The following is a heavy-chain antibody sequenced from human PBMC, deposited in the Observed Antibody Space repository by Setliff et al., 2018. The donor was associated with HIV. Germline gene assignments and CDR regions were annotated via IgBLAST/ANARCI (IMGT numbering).Heavy chain of an antibody. Sequence: KPSETLSLTCTVSGGSISSHYWSWIRQPPGKGLEWIGEINHSGSTNYNPSLKSRVTILVDTSKNQFSLKLSSVTAADTAVFYCARLTTTYYYDSSAYYHPVWGQGTLVTVSS. D-gene: IGHD3-22*01. J-gene: IGHJ4*02. CDR2: INHSGST. CDR1: GGSISSHY. V-gene: IGHV4-34*01. CDR3: ARLTTTYYYDSSAYYHPV.